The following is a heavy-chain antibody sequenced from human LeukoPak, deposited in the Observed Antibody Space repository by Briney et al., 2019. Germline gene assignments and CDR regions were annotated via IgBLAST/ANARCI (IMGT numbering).Heavy chain of an antibody. Sequence: PSETLSLTCTVSSGPISSSSYFWGWIRQPPGKGLEWIGSIYYSGSTYYNPSLKSRVTISVDTSKNQFSLRLSSVTAADTAVYYCARHGRWLQSHPIGYWGQGTLVTVSS. CDR3: ARHGRWLQSHPIGY. J-gene: IGHJ4*02. CDR2: IYYSGST. D-gene: IGHD5-24*01. CDR1: SGPISSSSYF. V-gene: IGHV4-39*01.